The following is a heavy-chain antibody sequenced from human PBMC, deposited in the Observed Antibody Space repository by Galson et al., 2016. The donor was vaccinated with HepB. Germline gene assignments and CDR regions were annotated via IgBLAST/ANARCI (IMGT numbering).Heavy chain of an antibody. CDR2: IYDTGST. J-gene: IGHJ4*02. V-gene: IGHV4-59*01. CDR3: ARDKGLPATGIGNFDY. D-gene: IGHD6-13*01. Sequence: SETLSLTCTVSGGSISGYYWSWIRKPPGKGLEWIGYIYDTGSTNYNPSLKSRVTITIDTSKNQFSLKLSSVTAADTAVYYCARDKGLPATGIGNFDYWGQGTLVTVSS. CDR1: GGSISGYY.